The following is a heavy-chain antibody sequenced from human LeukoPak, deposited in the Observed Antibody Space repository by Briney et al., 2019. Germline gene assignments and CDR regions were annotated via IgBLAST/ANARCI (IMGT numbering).Heavy chain of an antibody. CDR2: IRYDGSNK. CDR3: AKAAGRHSSSWYRGSPFDY. J-gene: IGHJ4*02. Sequence: PGGSLRLSCAASGFTFSSYAMSWVRQAPGKGLEWVTFIRYDGSNKYYADSVKGRFTISRDNSKNTLYLQMNSLRAEDTAVYYCAKAAGRHSSSWYRGSPFDYWGQGTLVTVSS. V-gene: IGHV3-30*02. D-gene: IGHD6-13*01. CDR1: GFTFSSYA.